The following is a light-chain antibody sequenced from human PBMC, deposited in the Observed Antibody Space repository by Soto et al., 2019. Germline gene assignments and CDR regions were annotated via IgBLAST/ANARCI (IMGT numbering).Light chain of an antibody. CDR2: EVN. Sequence: QSVLTQPASVSGSPGQSITISCTGTSSDVGSYNLVSWFQRHPGKAPKLMIYEVNKRPSGVSNRFSASKSANTASLTISGLQAADEADYYCCSYAGPFTWVFGGGTKLTVL. CDR3: CSYAGPFTWV. V-gene: IGLV2-23*02. J-gene: IGLJ3*02. CDR1: SSDVGSYNL.